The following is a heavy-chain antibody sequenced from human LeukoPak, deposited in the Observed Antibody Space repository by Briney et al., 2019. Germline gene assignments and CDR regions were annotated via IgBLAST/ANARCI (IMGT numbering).Heavy chain of an antibody. Sequence: SETLSLTCTVSGGSISSYYWSWLRQPPGKGREWIGYIYYIGTTNYNPSLKSRVTISVDTSKKQFSLKLTSVTAADTAVYYCGRGRLAAAGDWFVPWGEGTLVAVCS. CDR1: GGSISSYY. V-gene: IGHV4-59*01. D-gene: IGHD6-13*01. J-gene: IGHJ5*02. CDR2: IYYIGTT. CDR3: GRGRLAAAGDWFVP.